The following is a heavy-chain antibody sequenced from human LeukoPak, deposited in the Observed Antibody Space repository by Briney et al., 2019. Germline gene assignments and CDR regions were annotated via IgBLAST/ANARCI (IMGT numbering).Heavy chain of an antibody. D-gene: IGHD2-21*01. Sequence: PSETLSLTCTVSGGSISSYYWSWIRQPPGKGLEWIGYIYYSGSTNYNPSLKSRVTISVDRSKNQFSLKLSSVTAADTAVYYCARGGGDPFDYWGQGTLVTVSS. V-gene: IGHV4-59*12. J-gene: IGHJ4*02. CDR3: ARGGGDPFDY. CDR1: GGSISSYY. CDR2: IYYSGST.